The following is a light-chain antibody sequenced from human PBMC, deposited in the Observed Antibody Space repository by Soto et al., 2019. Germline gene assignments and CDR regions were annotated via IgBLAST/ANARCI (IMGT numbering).Light chain of an antibody. J-gene: IGLJ2*01. V-gene: IGLV3-9*01. CDR2: RDN. CDR1: NIGSEI. Sequence: SYELTQPLSVSVALGQTARITCGGNNIGSEIVHWYQQRPGQAPVLVIYRDNNRPSGIPERFSGSNSGSTATLTISRAQAGDEADYYCQIWDSSTVLFGGGTKLTVL. CDR3: QIWDSSTVL.